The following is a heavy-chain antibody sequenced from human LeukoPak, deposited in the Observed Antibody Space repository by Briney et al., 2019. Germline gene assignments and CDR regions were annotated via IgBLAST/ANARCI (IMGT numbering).Heavy chain of an antibody. Sequence: GGSLRLSCAASGFTFSSYDMHWVRQATGKGLEWVSAIGTAGDTYYPGSVKGRFTISRENAKNSLYLQMNSLRAGDTAVYYCARDLKTTRGYGMDVWGQGTTVTVSS. CDR2: IGTAGDT. J-gene: IGHJ6*02. CDR1: GFTFSSYD. CDR3: ARDLKTTRGYGMDV. V-gene: IGHV3-13*01. D-gene: IGHD4-11*01.